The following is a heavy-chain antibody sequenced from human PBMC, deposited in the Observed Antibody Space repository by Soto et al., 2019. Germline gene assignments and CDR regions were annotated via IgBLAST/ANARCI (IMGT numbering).Heavy chain of an antibody. CDR1: GYAISRGGYY. D-gene: IGHD2-15*01. V-gene: IGHV4-31*11. J-gene: IGHJ2*01. CDR3: ARYGGSLNWYFDL. CDR2: IDYSGDT. Sequence: QVQLQESGPGRVRPSQSLSLICDVSGYAISRGGYYWSWLRQVPGKGREWIGSIDYSGDTFYNPSLESRVTISLDPSKNQFFLSLSIVTAADTALFYCARYGGSLNWYFDLWGRGTLVTVSS.